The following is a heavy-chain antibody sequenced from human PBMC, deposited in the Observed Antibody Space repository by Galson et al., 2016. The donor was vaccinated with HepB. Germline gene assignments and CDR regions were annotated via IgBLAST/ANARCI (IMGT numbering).Heavy chain of an antibody. J-gene: IGHJ4*02. CDR3: ARLFGGYIDY. CDR2: ISSSGSTI. D-gene: IGHD2-15*01. Sequence: SLRLSCAASGFTFSSYEMNWVRQAPGKGLEWVSYISSSGSTIYYADSVKGRFTISRDNAKNSLYLQMSSLRAEDTAVYYCARLFGGYIDYWGQGTLVTVSS. CDR1: GFTFSSYE. V-gene: IGHV3-48*03.